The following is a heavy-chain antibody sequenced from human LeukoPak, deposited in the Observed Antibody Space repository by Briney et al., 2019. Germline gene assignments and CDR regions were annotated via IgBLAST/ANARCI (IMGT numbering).Heavy chain of an antibody. Sequence: GGSLRLSCAASGFTFSSYAMHWVRQAPGKGLEWVAVISYDGSNKYYADSVKGRFTISRDNAKNSLNLQMNSLRVEDTAVYYCARWAGVTDCWGQGTLVTVSS. J-gene: IGHJ4*02. D-gene: IGHD3-10*01. CDR1: GFTFSSYA. CDR3: ARWAGVTDC. CDR2: ISYDGSNK. V-gene: IGHV3-30*07.